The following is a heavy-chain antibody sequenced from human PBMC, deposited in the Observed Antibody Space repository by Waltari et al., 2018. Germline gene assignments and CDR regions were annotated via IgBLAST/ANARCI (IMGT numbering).Heavy chain of an antibody. CDR3: ARNQVETALGY. Sequence: VQLVESGGGFIQPGGSLSLSCVAAGLTFRNNYMTWLRQAPGKGLELVSLIYSGGTTYYADSVRGRFTISRDGSKNTVYLQMNSLRAEDTAVYFCARNQVETALGYWGQGTLVTVSS. CDR2: IYSGGTT. D-gene: IGHD2-21*02. CDR1: GLTFRNNY. J-gene: IGHJ4*02. V-gene: IGHV3-53*01.